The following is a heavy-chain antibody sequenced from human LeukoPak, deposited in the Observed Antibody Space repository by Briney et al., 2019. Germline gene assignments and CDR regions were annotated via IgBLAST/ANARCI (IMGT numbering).Heavy chain of an antibody. J-gene: IGHJ5*02. CDR3: ARDKGHFQLWSWGGEFDP. Sequence: GASVKVSCKASGYTFTSYGISWVRQAPGQGLEWMGWISAYNGNTNYAQKLQGRVTMTTDTSTSTAYMELRSLRSDDTAVYYCARDKGHFQLWSWGGEFDPWGQGTLVTVSS. D-gene: IGHD5-18*01. V-gene: IGHV1-18*01. CDR1: GYTFTSYG. CDR2: ISAYNGNT.